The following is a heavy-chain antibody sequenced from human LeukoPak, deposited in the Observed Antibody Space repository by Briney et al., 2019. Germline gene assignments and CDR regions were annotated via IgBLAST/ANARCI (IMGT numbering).Heavy chain of an antibody. J-gene: IGHJ4*02. CDR3: ARGDYDSSGYPYYFDY. V-gene: IGHV3-74*01. D-gene: IGHD3-22*01. Sequence: GGSLRLSCAASGFTFSSYWMHWVRQAPGKGLVWVSRINSDGSSTSYADSVKGRFTISRDNAKNTLYLQMNSLRAEDTAVYYCARGDYDSSGYPYYFDYWGQGTLVTVSS. CDR1: GFTFSSYW. CDR2: INSDGSST.